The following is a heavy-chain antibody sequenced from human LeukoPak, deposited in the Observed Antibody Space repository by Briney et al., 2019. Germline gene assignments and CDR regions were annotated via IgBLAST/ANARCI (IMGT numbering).Heavy chain of an antibody. D-gene: IGHD2-15*01. J-gene: IGHJ4*02. CDR1: GFTFSSYS. V-gene: IGHV3-48*04. CDR2: ISSSGSTI. Sequence: GGSLRLSCAASGFTFSSYSMNWVRQAPGKGLEWVSYISSSGSTIYYADSVKGRFTISRDNAKNSLYPQMNSLRAEDTAVYYCASICSGGSCHDYWGQGTLVTVSS. CDR3: ASICSGGSCHDY.